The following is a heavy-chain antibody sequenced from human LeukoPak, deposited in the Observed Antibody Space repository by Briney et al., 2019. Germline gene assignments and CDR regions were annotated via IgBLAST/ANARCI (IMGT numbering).Heavy chain of an antibody. Sequence: ASVKVSCKASGYTFTSYYMHWVRQAPGQGLEWMGIINPSGGSTSYAQKFQGRVTMTRDTSTSTVYMELSSLRSGDTAVYYCALTGDLAYYYYGMDVWGQGTTVTVSS. CDR1: GYTFTSYY. CDR3: ALTGDLAYYYYGMDV. V-gene: IGHV1-46*01. CDR2: INPSGGST. D-gene: IGHD7-27*01. J-gene: IGHJ6*02.